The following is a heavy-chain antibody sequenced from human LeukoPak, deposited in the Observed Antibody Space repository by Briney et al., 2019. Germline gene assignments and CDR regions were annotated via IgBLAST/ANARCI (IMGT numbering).Heavy chain of an antibody. CDR2: INPNNGAT. J-gene: IGHJ4*02. CDR1: GYTFTGYY. CDR3: TRESGSYHGNDY. V-gene: IGHV1-2*06. Sequence: ASVKVTCKASGYTFTGYYMHWVRQAPGQGLEWMGRINPNNGATNYAQKLQGRVTITGDTSISTAYMELSSLRSDDTAVYYCTRESGSYHGNDYWGQGTLVTVSS. D-gene: IGHD1-26*01.